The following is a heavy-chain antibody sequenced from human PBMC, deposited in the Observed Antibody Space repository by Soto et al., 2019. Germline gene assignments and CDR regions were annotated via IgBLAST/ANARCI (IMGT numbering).Heavy chain of an antibody. CDR1: GGSFSGHY. CDR3: SRGARLATSSTGIDTRLFSRGHFWFDT. J-gene: IGHJ5*02. V-gene: IGHV4-34*01. Sequence: QVQLQQWGAGLLRPSQTLSLICAVYGGSFSGHYWNWIRQPPGKGLEWIGEISQNGDTNYNPSLKTHNTLAVDTSNNQISLKLSSVNAADTAVYYCSRGARLATSSTGIDTRLFSRGHFWFDTWGQGTLVTVSS. D-gene: IGHD1-26*01. CDR2: ISQNGDT.